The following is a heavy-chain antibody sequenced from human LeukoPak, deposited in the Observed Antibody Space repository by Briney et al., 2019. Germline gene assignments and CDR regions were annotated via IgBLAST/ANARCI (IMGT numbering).Heavy chain of an antibody. CDR2: IYTTGST. J-gene: IGHJ4*02. CDR3: ARDRSSTGPREFDY. D-gene: IGHD4-17*01. Sequence: SETLSLTCTVSGGSINGYYWSWIRQPAGKGLEWIGRIYTTGSTSGGNSYHPSLKSRITMSLDTSKNQFSLKLSSVTAADTAVYYCARDRSSTGPREFDYWGQGTLLTVSS. CDR1: GGSINGYY. V-gene: IGHV4-4*07.